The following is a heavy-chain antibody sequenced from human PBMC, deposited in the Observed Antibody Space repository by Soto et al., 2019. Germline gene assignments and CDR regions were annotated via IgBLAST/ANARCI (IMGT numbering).Heavy chain of an antibody. Sequence: GGSLRLSCAASGFTFSNYWMYWVRQAPGKGLVWLSRINGDGTYTSYADSVKGRFTISRDNAKNTLYLQMHSLRAEDTALYYCAKDLKKYYYGSGSYYNGNNLLGYYYMDVWGKGTTVTVSS. J-gene: IGHJ6*03. CDR1: GFTFSNYW. CDR3: AKDLKKYYYGSGSYYNGNNLLGYYYMDV. V-gene: IGHV3-74*01. D-gene: IGHD3-10*01. CDR2: INGDGTYT.